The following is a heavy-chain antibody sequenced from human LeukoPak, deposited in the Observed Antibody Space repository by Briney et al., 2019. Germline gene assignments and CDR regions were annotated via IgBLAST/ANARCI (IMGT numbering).Heavy chain of an antibody. Sequence: SETLSLTCTVSGGSVSSTNWWSWVRQPPGKGLEWIGESYPGGTTNYNPSLKSRVSISVDRSKNQFSLNVTSVTAADTAVYYCAKMGVFQGNAFDVWGQGTMVTVSS. J-gene: IGHJ3*01. D-gene: IGHD3-16*01. CDR3: AKMGVFQGNAFDV. V-gene: IGHV4-4*02. CDR1: GGSVSSTNW. CDR2: SYPGGTT.